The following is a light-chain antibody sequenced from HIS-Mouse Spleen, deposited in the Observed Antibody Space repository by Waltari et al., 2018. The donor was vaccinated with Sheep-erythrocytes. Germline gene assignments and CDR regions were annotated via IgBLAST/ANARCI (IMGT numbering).Light chain of an antibody. CDR1: SSNIGAGSD. CDR2: GNS. V-gene: IGLV1-40*01. Sequence: SVLTQPPPVSGAPGQRVTISCTGRSSNIGAGSDVNWYQQLPGTAPKLLIYGNSNRPSGVPDRFSGSKSGTSASLAITGLQAEDEADYYCQSYDSSLSGSVFGGGTKLTVL. CDR3: QSYDSSLSGSV. J-gene: IGLJ2*01.